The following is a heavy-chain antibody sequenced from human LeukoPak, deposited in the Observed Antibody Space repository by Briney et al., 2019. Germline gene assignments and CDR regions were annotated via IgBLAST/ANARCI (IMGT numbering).Heavy chain of an antibody. V-gene: IGHV3-9*01. Sequence: PGRSLRLSCAASGFTFDDYAMHWVRQAPGKGLEWVSGISWNSGSIGYADSVKGRFTISRDNAKNSLYLQMNSLRAEDTALYYCAKDAVTTFYYMDVWGKGTTVTVSS. CDR1: GFTFDDYA. CDR3: AKDAVTTFYYMDV. J-gene: IGHJ6*03. CDR2: ISWNSGSI. D-gene: IGHD4-11*01.